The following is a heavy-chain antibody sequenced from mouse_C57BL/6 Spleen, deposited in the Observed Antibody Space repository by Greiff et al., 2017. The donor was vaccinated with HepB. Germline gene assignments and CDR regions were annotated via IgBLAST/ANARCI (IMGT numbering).Heavy chain of an antibody. J-gene: IGHJ4*01. D-gene: IGHD2-2*01. CDR2: INPNNGGT. Sequence: EVQLQQSGPELVKPGASVKISCKASGYTFTDYYMNWVKQSHGKSLEWIGDINPNNGGTSYNQKFKGKATLTVDKSSSTAYMELRSLTSEDSAVYYCEAVTTPMDYWGQGTSVTVSS. V-gene: IGHV1-26*01. CDR3: EAVTTPMDY. CDR1: GYTFTDYY.